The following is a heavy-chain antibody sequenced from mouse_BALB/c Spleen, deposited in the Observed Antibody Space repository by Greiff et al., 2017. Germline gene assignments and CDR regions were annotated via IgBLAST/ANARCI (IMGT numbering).Heavy chain of an antibody. Sequence: VKLQQPGAELVKPGASVKLSCKASGYTFTSYWMHWVKQRPGQGLEWIGEIDPSDSYTNYNQKFKGKATLTVDKSSSTAYMQLSSLTSEDSAVYYCARTGEPDYWGQGTTLTVSS. CDR2: IDPSDSYT. CDR3: ARTGEPDY. V-gene: IGHV1-69*02. CDR1: GYTFTSYW. J-gene: IGHJ2*01.